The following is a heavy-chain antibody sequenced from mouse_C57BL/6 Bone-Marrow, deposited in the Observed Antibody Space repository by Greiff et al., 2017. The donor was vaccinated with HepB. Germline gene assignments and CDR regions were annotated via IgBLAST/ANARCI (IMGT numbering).Heavy chain of an antibody. J-gene: IGHJ4*01. CDR3: ARFIITTVVARAMDY. D-gene: IGHD1-1*01. CDR2: IYPRSGNT. V-gene: IGHV1-81*01. Sequence: VQLQQSGAELARPGASVKLSCKASGYTFTSYGISWVKQRTGQGLEWIGEIYPRSGNTYYNEKFKGKATLTADKSSSTAYMELRSLTSEDSAVYFCARFIITTVVARAMDYWGQGTSVTVSS. CDR1: GYTFTSYG.